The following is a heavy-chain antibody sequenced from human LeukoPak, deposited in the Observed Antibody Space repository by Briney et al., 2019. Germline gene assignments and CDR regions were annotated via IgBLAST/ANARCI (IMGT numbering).Heavy chain of an antibody. CDR3: ARGPTRSGADY. V-gene: IGHV1-69*04. J-gene: IGHJ4*02. CDR2: IIPLLGIA. Sequence: ASVKVSCKASGGTFSSFAISWVRQAPGQGLEWMGRIIPLLGIANYAHMFQDRITITADKSTSTAYIDLSNLTSEDTAIYYCARGPTRSGADYWGQGTLVTVSS. CDR1: GGTFSSFA. D-gene: IGHD1-14*01.